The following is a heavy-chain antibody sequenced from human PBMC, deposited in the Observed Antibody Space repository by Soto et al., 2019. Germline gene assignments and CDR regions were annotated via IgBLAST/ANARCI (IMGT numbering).Heavy chain of an antibody. CDR2: IYYTGST. V-gene: IGHV4-59*01. D-gene: IGHD3-22*01. Sequence: ASETLSLTCTVSGGSISSYCWSWIRQPPGKGLEWIAYIYYTGSTNYNPSLKSRVTLSADTSKNQFSLKLSSVTAADTAMYYCARVDSSGSYFDYWGQGTLVTVSS. CDR1: GGSISSYC. J-gene: IGHJ4*02. CDR3: ARVDSSGSYFDY.